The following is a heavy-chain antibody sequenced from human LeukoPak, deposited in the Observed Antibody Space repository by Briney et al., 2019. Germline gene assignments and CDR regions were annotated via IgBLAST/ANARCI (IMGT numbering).Heavy chain of an antibody. CDR3: ALGQPKDWFDP. CDR2: IYYSGST. D-gene: IGHD3-16*01. V-gene: IGHV4-59*12. Sequence: SETLSLTCTVSGGSISSYYWSWIRQPPGKGLEWIGYIYYSGSTNYNPSLKSRVTISVDTSKNQFSLKLSSVTAADTAVYYCALGQPKDWFDPWGQGTLVTVSS. J-gene: IGHJ5*02. CDR1: GGSISSYY.